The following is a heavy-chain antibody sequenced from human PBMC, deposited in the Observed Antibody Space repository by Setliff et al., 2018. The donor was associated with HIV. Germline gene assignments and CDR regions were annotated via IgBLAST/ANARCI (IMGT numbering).Heavy chain of an antibody. V-gene: IGHV4-39*02. J-gene: IGHJ6*03. CDR1: GVAISGSTYY. CDR2: VHYTGSS. D-gene: IGHD3-9*01. Sequence: KPSETLSLTCAAPGVAISGSTYYWAWIRQSPGRGLQWIGSVHYTGSSYRNPSLKSRLTISIDTSRNHFSLNLTTVTAADTAVYYCAMTLGLFDWGYMDVWGKGTTVTVSS. CDR3: AMTLGLFDWGYMDV.